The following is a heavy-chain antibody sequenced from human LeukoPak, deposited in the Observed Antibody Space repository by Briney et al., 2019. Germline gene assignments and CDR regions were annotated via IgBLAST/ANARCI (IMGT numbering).Heavy chain of an antibody. CDR2: ISGISSYT. CDR1: GFTFSDYY. D-gene: IGHD3-10*01. Sequence: PGGSLRLSCAASGFTFSDYYMSWIRQAPGKGLEWVSYISGISSYTNYADSVKGRFTISRDNAKNSLYLQMNSLRAEDTAVYYCAREVTMVRGVPAFDIWGQGTMVTVSS. CDR3: AREVTMVRGVPAFDI. V-gene: IGHV3-11*05. J-gene: IGHJ3*02.